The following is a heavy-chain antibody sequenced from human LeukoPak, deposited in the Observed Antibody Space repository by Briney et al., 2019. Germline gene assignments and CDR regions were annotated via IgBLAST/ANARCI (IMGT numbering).Heavy chain of an antibody. CDR2: LSGSGGIT. CDR3: AKSGGYSSAWYYFDY. J-gene: IGHJ4*02. CDR1: GFIFSNYA. D-gene: IGHD6-19*01. Sequence: GGSLRLSCAASGFIFSNYAMNWVRQAPGKGLEWVSTLSGSGGITYYADSVKGWFTISRDSSKNTLYLQMNSLRAEDTAVYYCAKSGGYSSAWYYFDYWGQGILVTVSS. V-gene: IGHV3-23*01.